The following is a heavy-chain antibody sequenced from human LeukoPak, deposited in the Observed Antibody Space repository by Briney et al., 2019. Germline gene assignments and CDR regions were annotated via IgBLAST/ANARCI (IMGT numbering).Heavy chain of an antibody. Sequence: GGSLRLSCAASEFTFSSYAMSWVRQAPGKGLEWVSSINDSGGSTYYADSVKGRLTVSRDNSKNTLYLQMNSLRSEDTAVYYCAKKYGLGSYYFDYWGQGTLVTVSS. V-gene: IGHV3-23*01. D-gene: IGHD3-10*01. CDR3: AKKYGLGSYYFDY. CDR1: EFTFSSYA. J-gene: IGHJ4*02. CDR2: INDSGGST.